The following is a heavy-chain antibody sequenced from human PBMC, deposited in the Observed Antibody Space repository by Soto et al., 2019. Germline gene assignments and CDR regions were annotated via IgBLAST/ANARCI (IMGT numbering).Heavy chain of an antibody. D-gene: IGHD2-2*01. CDR1: GGSISSYY. CDR3: ARGLVVPAAQNWFDP. J-gene: IGHJ5*02. CDR2: IYYSGST. V-gene: IGHV4-59*01. Sequence: LSLTCTVSGGSISSYYWSWIRQPPGKGLEWIGYIYYSGSTNYNPSLKSRVTISVDTSKNQFSLKLSSVTAADTAVYYCARGLVVPAAQNWFDPWGQGTLVTVSS.